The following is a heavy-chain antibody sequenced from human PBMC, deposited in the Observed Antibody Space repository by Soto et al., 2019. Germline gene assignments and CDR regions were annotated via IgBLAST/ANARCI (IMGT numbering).Heavy chain of an antibody. D-gene: IGHD2-8*01. V-gene: IGHV1-69*06. J-gene: IGHJ5*02. CDR2: IIPIFGTA. CDR1: GGTFSSYA. Sequence: SVKVSCKASGGTFSSYAISWVRQAPGQGLEWMGGIIPIFGTANYAQKFQCRVTITADKSTSTAYMELSSLRSEDTAVYYCASGYCTNGVFYAAGYNWFDPWGQGTLVTVSS. CDR3: ASGYCTNGVFYAAGYNWFDP.